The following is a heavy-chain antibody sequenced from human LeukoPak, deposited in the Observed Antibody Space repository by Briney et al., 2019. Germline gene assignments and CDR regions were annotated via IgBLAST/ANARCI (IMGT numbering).Heavy chain of an antibody. CDR2: IYYSGST. Sequence: SETLSLTCTVSGGSISSYYWGWIRQPAGKGLEWIGYIYYSGSTNYNPSLKSRVTISVDTSKNQFSLKLSSVTAADTAVYYCARGNYYDSSTYYRAFDIWGQGTMVTVSS. V-gene: IGHV4-59*01. J-gene: IGHJ3*02. CDR1: GGSISSYY. CDR3: ARGNYYDSSTYYRAFDI. D-gene: IGHD3-22*01.